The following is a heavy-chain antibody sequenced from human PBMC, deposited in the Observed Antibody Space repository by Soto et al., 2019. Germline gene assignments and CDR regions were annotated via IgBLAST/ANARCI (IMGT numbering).Heavy chain of an antibody. D-gene: IGHD2-2*02. CDR2: IDPSDSYT. V-gene: IGHV5-10-1*01. Sequence: GESLKISCKGSGYSFTSYWISWVRQMPGKGLEWMGRIDPSDSYTNYSPSFQGHVTISADKSISTAYLQWSSLKASDTAMYYCVYNLCSSTSCYKGSRDYWGQGTLVTVSS. CDR3: VYNLCSSTSCYKGSRDY. CDR1: GYSFTSYW. J-gene: IGHJ4*02.